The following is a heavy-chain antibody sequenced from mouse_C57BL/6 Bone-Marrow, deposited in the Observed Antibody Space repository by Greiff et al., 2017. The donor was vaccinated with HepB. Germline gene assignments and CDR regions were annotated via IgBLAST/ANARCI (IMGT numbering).Heavy chain of an antibody. J-gene: IGHJ2*01. CDR2: INPNYGTT. Sequence: EVQLQQSGPELVKPGASVKISCKASGYSFTDYNMNWVKQSNGKSLEWIGVINPNYGTTNYNQKFKGKATLTVDQSSSTAYMQINSLASENSADYYRARRRNVDNGGQGTTLTVSA. CDR1: GYSFTDYN. V-gene: IGHV1-39*01. CDR3: ARRRNVDN.